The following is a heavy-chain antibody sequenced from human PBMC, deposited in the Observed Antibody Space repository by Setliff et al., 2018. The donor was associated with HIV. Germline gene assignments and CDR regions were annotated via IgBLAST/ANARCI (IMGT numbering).Heavy chain of an antibody. CDR2: IYTSGP. J-gene: IGHJ6*02. CDR3: GTAMYYYYGLDV. D-gene: IGHD2-2*01. CDR1: GDSISSGSNY. Sequence: LSLTCTVSGDSISSGSNYWSWIRQPAGKGLEWIGRIYTSGPRYNPSLENRVTISVDTPKNQFSLKLSSVTAADTAIYYCGTAMYYYYGLDVWGQGIRVTVSS. V-gene: IGHV4-61*02.